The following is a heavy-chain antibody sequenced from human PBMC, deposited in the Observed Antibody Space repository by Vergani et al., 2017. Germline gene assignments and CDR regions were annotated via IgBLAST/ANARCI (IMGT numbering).Heavy chain of an antibody. J-gene: IGHJ6*03. D-gene: IGHD2-8*01. CDR3: ARSGYCTDGVCYMTYYYYMDV. Sequence: QVQLEESGGGVVQPGRSLRLSCAASGFTLSSLAMHWVRQAPGKGLEWVAFIWYDGSKEYYADSVKGRFTISRDNSKNTLYLQMNSLRDADTAVYYCARSGYCTDGVCYMTYYYYMDVWGKGTAVTVSS. V-gene: IGHV3-33*01. CDR2: IWYDGSKE. CDR1: GFTLSSLA.